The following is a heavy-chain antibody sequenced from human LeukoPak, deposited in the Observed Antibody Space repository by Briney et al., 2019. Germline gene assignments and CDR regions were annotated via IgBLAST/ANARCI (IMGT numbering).Heavy chain of an antibody. CDR3: ARCKISASPYFDL. D-gene: IGHD2-15*01. CDR1: GGSIISGSYY. J-gene: IGHJ2*01. V-gene: IGHV4-39*01. Sequence: SETLSLTCTVSGGSIISGSYYWGWIRQPPGKGLEWIGSIYYSGSTYYNPSLKSRVTISVDTSKNQFSLKLSSVTAADTAVYYCARCKISASPYFDLWGRGTLVTVSS. CDR2: IYYSGST.